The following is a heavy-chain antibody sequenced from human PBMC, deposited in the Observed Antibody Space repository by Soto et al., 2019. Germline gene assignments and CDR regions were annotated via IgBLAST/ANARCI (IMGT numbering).Heavy chain of an antibody. V-gene: IGHV3-66*01. J-gene: IGHJ3*02. D-gene: IGHD2-15*01. CDR3: ARGGPGLAATADAFDI. Sequence: GGSLRLSCAASGFTVSSNYMSWVRQAPGKGLEWVSVIYSGGSTYYADSVKGRFTISRDNSKNTLYLQMNSLRAEDTAVYYCARGGPGLAATADAFDIWGQGTMVTVSS. CDR1: GFTVSSNY. CDR2: IYSGGST.